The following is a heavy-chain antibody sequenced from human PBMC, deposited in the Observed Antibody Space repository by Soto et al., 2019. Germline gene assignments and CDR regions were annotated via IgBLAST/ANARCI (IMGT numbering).Heavy chain of an antibody. CDR3: ARDQLYYNDFSGRPLNAFDV. CDR2: SRNKANSHTT. J-gene: IGHJ3*01. D-gene: IGHD3-22*01. Sequence: GGSLRLSCVVSGFIFSDHYMDWVRQAPGKGLEWVGRSRNKANSHTTEYAASVKGRFTISRDNAKNSLYLQMNSLRAEDTAVYYCARDQLYYNDFSGRPLNAFDVWGQGTMVTVSS. CDR1: GFIFSDHY. V-gene: IGHV3-72*01.